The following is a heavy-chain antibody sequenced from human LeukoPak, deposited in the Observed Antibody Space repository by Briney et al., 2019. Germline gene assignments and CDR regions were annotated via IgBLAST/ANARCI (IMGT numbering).Heavy chain of an antibody. J-gene: IGHJ4*02. CDR2: MAYDGNNK. CDR3: AKGARVGATSLNDY. CDR1: RFTFSSYA. V-gene: IGHV3-30-3*01. D-gene: IGHD1-26*01. Sequence: PGGSLRLSCAASRFTFSSYAMHWVRQAPGKGLEWVAVMAYDGNNKYYADSVKGRFTISRDNSKNTLYLQMNSLRAEDTAVYYCAKGARVGATSLNDYWGQGTLVTVSS.